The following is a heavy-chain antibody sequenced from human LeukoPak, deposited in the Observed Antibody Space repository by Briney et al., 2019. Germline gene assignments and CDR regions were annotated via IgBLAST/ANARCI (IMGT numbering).Heavy chain of an antibody. J-gene: IGHJ4*02. D-gene: IGHD3-22*01. CDR1: GESPFSDYY. V-gene: IGHV4-34*01. CDR3: SRQVVGNDY. Sequence: SETLSLTCAVYGESPFSDYYWSWIRQTPGGALEWIGEINHSGYTNYNPSLKSRVTLSIDTSKNQFSLRLNSVTAADTAVYYCSRQVVGNDYWGQGTLVTVSS. CDR2: INHSGYT.